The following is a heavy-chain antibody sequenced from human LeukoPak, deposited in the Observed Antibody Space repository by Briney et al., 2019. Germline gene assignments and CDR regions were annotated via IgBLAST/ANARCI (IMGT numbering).Heavy chain of an antibody. Sequence: PSETLSRTCAVYGGSFSGYYWSWIRQPPGKGLEGIGEINHSGSTNYNPSLKSRVTIPVDTSKNQFSLKLSSVTAADTAVYYCARRGSGVWGSYRADYWGQGTLVTVSS. D-gene: IGHD3-16*02. V-gene: IGHV4-34*01. CDR3: ARRGSGVWGSYRADY. J-gene: IGHJ4*02. CDR1: GGSFSGYY. CDR2: INHSGST.